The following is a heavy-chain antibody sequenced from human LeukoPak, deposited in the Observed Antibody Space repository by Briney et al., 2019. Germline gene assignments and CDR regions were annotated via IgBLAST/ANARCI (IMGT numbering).Heavy chain of an antibody. J-gene: IGHJ4*02. Sequence: SETLSLTCAVYGGSFSGYYWSWIRQPPGKGLEWIGEINHSGSTNYNPSLKSRVTISVDTSKNQFSLKLSSVTAADTAVYLLGRLPRGYYLTETDYWGQGTLVTVSS. CDR1: GGSFSGYY. CDR3: GRLPRGYYLTETDY. CDR2: INHSGST. V-gene: IGHV4-34*01. D-gene: IGHD3-22*01.